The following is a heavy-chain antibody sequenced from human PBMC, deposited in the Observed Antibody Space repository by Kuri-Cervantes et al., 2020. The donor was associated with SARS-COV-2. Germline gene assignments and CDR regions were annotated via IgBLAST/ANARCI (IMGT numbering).Heavy chain of an antibody. CDR2: IYHSGST. J-gene: IGHJ4*02. CDR1: GGSFSGYY. CDR3: ARVYGVAFDY. V-gene: IGHV4-34*01. D-gene: IGHD4-17*01. Sequence: GSLRLSCAVYGGSFSGYYWSWIRQPPGKGLEWIGYIYHSGSTYYNPSLKSRVTISVDRSKNQFSLKLSSVTAADTAVYYCARVYGVAFDYWGQGTLVTVSS.